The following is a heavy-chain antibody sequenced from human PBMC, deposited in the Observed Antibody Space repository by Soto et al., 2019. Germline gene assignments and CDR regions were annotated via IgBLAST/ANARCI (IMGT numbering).Heavy chain of an antibody. V-gene: IGHV3-21*01. D-gene: IGHD6-6*01. CDR2: ISSSSSYI. Sequence: EVQLVESGGGLVKPGGSLRLSCAASGFTFSSYSMNWVRQAPGKGLEWVSSISSSSSYIYYADSVKGRFTISRDNAKNSLYLQMNSLRAEDTAVYYCAGDGSIAARSVDYWGQGTLVTVSS. J-gene: IGHJ4*02. CDR3: AGDGSIAARSVDY. CDR1: GFTFSSYS.